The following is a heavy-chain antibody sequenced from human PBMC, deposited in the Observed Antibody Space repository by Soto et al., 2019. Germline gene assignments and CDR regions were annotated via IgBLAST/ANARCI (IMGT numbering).Heavy chain of an antibody. CDR3: ARDCTNGVCYPSYHYGMDV. CDR1: GDSVSSNSAA. D-gene: IGHD2-8*01. CDR2: TYYRSKWYN. V-gene: IGHV6-1*01. Sequence: PSQTLSLTCAISGDSVSSNSAAWNWIRQSPSRGLEWLGRTYYRSKWYNDYAVSVKSRITINPATSKNQFSLQLNSVTPQDTAVYYCARDCTNGVCYPSYHYGMDVWGQGTTVTVSS. J-gene: IGHJ6*02.